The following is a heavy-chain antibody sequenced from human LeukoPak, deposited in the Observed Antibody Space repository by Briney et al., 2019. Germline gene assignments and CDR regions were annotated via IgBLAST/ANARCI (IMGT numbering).Heavy chain of an antibody. V-gene: IGHV3-30*18. D-gene: IGHD2-2*01. CDR2: ISHDGTNK. CDR3: AKEEDIVVVPAALLDY. CDR1: GFTFSSYG. J-gene: IGHJ4*02. Sequence: PGTSLRLSCAASGFTFSSYGMHWVRQAPGKGLEWVTFISHDGTNKYYADSVKGRFTTSRDNSKNTLYLQMNSLRAEDTAVYYCAKEEDIVVVPAALLDYWGQGTLVTVSS.